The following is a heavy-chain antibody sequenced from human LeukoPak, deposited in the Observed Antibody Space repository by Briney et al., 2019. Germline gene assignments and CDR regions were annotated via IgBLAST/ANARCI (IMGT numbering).Heavy chain of an antibody. CDR2: INPSGGST. CDR1: GYTFTSYY. V-gene: IGHV1-46*01. Sequence: ASVKVSCKASGYTFTSYYMHWVRQAPGQGLKWMGIINPSGGSTSYAQKFQGRVTMTRDTSTSTVYMELSSLRSEDTAVYYCAREPGEYGMDVWGKGTTVTVSS. D-gene: IGHD3-10*01. CDR3: AREPGEYGMDV. J-gene: IGHJ6*04.